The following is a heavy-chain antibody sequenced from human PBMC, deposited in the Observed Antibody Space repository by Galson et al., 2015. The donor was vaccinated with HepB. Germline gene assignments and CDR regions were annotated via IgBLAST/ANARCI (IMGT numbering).Heavy chain of an antibody. CDR3: ALYYYDSSGYRWFDP. V-gene: IGHV3-23*01. D-gene: IGHD3-22*01. CDR1: GFTFSRFA. CDR2: IRSGGDT. J-gene: IGHJ5*02. Sequence: SLRLSCAASGFTFSRFAMNWVRQAPGKGLEWVSTIRSGGDTYYADSVKGRFIISRDNSKNTLYLQMNSLRVEDTAVYYCALYYYDSSGYRWFDPWGQGTLVTVSP.